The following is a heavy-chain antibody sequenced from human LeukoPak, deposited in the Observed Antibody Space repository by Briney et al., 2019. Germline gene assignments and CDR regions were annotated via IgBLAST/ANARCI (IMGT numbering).Heavy chain of an antibody. CDR1: GFTFSSYS. Sequence: GGSLRLSCAASGFTFSSYSMNWVRQAPGKGLEWVSSISSSSSYIYYADSVKGRFTISRDNAKNSLYLQMNSLRAEDTAVYYCARDPGSGYYPHTDYWGQGTLVTVSS. CDR2: ISSSSSYI. D-gene: IGHD5-12*01. CDR3: ARDPGSGYYPHTDY. V-gene: IGHV3-21*01. J-gene: IGHJ4*02.